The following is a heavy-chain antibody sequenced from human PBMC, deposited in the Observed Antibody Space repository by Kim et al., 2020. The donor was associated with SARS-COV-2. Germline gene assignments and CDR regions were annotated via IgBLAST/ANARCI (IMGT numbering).Heavy chain of an antibody. CDR2: IRSKAYGATT. Sequence: GGSLRLSCTASEFTSGDYAMIWFRQAPGKRLEWVGLIRSKAYGATTEYAASVKGRFIISRDDSKGIAYLQMHSLQTEDTAMYYCSRGGGYCTSTSCYHHYYFMDVWGEGTTVTVSS. CDR3: SRGGGYCTSTSCYHHYYFMDV. J-gene: IGHJ6*03. CDR1: EFTSGDYA. V-gene: IGHV3-49*03. D-gene: IGHD2-2*01.